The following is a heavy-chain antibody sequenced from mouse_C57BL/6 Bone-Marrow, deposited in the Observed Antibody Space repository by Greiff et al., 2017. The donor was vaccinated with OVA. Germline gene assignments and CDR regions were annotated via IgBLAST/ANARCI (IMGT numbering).Heavy chain of an antibody. V-gene: IGHV1-59*01. CDR1: GYTFTSYW. CDR3: ARAGNDYDVDY. Sequence: VQLQPPWAELVRPGTSVKLSCKASGYTFTSYWMHWVKQRPGQGLEWIGVIDPSDSYTNYNQKFKGKATLTVDTSSSTAYMQLSSLTSEDSAVYYCARAGNDYDVDYWGQGTTLTVSS. CDR2: IDPSDSYT. J-gene: IGHJ2*01. D-gene: IGHD2-4*01.